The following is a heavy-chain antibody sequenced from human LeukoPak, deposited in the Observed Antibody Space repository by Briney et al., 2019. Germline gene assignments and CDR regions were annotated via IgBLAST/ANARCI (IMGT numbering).Heavy chain of an antibody. CDR1: GDSVSSSDYY. D-gene: IGHD3-16*01. CDR2: IHSSGIT. V-gene: IGHV4-39*02. Sequence: SETLSLTCSVSGDSVSSSDYYWGWVRQPPGKGLEWIGSIHSSGITYYNPSLKSRVTISVDTSKNHFSLKMTSVTAADTAVFYCARLIPGRGHSSHWGQGKLVTVSS. J-gene: IGHJ4*02. CDR3: ARLIPGRGHSSH.